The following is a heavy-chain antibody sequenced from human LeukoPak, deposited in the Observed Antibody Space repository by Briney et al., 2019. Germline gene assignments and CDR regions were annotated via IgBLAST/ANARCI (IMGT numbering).Heavy chain of an antibody. V-gene: IGHV3-21*04. CDR3: ARGGSYLSAFDI. D-gene: IGHD1-26*01. J-gene: IGHJ3*02. CDR2: ISSGSSFM. CDR1: GFTFSRYS. Sequence: TGGSLRLSCAASGFTFSRYSMNWVRQAPGKGLEWVSSISSGSSFMYYADSVKGRFTISRDNSKNTLYLQMNSLRAEDTAVYYCARGGSYLSAFDIWGQGTMVTVSS.